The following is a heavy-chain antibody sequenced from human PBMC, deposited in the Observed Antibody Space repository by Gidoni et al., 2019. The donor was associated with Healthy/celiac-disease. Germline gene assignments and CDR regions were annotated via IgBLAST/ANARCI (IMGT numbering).Heavy chain of an antibody. CDR1: GGSISSYY. Sequence: QVQLQESGPGLVKPSETLSRNCTVSGGSISSYYWSWIRQPPGKGLEWIGYIYYSGSTNYNPSLKSRVTISVDTSKNQFSLKLSSVTAADTAVYYCARERRLRLGELSFSYGMDVWGQGTTVTVSS. CDR3: ARERRLRLGELSFSYGMDV. J-gene: IGHJ6*02. D-gene: IGHD3-16*02. V-gene: IGHV4-59*01. CDR2: IYYSGST.